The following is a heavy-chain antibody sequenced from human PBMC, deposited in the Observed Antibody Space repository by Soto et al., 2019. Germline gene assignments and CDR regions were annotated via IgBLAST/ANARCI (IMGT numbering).Heavy chain of an antibody. CDR1: GFTFSSYG. D-gene: IGHD6-6*01. CDR3: AKGSSIAARRYYYYGMDV. Sequence: GGSLRLSCAASGFTFSSYGMHWVRQAPGKGLEWVSAISGSGGSTYYADSVKGRFTISRDNSKNTLYLQMNSLRAEDTAVYYCAKGSSIAARRYYYYGMDVWGQGTTVTVSS. J-gene: IGHJ6*02. V-gene: IGHV3-23*01. CDR2: ISGSGGST.